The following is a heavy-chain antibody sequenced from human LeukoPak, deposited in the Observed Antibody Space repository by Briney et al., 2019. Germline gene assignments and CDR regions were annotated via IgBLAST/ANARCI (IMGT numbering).Heavy chain of an antibody. Sequence: SETLSLTCTVSGGSISSGGYYWSWIRQHPGTGLEWIGYIYYSGSTYYNPSLKSRVTISVDTSKNRFSLKLSSVTAADTAVYYCARDRKIYGSGSYREDNWFDPWGQGTLVTVSS. CDR3: ARDRKIYGSGSYREDNWFDP. D-gene: IGHD3-10*01. J-gene: IGHJ5*02. CDR1: GGSISSGGYY. V-gene: IGHV4-31*03. CDR2: IYYSGST.